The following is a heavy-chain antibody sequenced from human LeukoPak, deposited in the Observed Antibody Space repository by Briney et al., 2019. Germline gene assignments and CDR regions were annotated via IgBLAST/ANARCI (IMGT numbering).Heavy chain of an antibody. Sequence: PGGSLRLSCAASGFTFSAHDMHWVRQAAGKSLEWGSAIGIGGDTHYADSVKGRFTISRENAKNSLYLQMNSLTAEDTALYYCARGQYMIRGIDLPDCWGQGTLVTVSS. J-gene: IGHJ4*02. D-gene: IGHD3-10*01. CDR1: GFTFSAHD. CDR3: ARGQYMIRGIDLPDC. V-gene: IGHV3-13*01. CDR2: IGIGGDT.